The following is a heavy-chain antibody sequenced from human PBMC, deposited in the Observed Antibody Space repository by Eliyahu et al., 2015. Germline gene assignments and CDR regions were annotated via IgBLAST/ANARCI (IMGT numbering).Heavy chain of an antibody. V-gene: IGHV3-23*01. CDR2: ISGSGGST. D-gene: IGHD3-10*01. Sequence: EVQLLESGGGLVQPGGSLRLSCAASGFTFSSYAMXWVXQAPGKGLEWVSAISGSGGSTYYADSVKGRFTISRDNSKNTLYLQMNSLRAEDTAVYYCAKDGHGSGSYYTNLGAGVSWYFDLWGRGTLVTVSS. J-gene: IGHJ2*01. CDR1: GFTFSSYA. CDR3: AKDGHGSGSYYTNLGAGVSWYFDL.